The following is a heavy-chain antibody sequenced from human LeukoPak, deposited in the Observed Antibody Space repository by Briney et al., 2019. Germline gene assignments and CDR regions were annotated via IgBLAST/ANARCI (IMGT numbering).Heavy chain of an antibody. V-gene: IGHV3-7*01. CDR2: IKQDGSVE. Sequence: GGSLRLSCAASGFTFSSYWMNWVRQAPGKGLEWVANIKQDGSVENYVDSVKGRLTISRDNAKNSLYLQMNSLRAEDTAVYYCARDPVGAPYYDYWGQGTLVTVSS. D-gene: IGHD1-26*01. CDR3: ARDPVGAPYYDY. CDR1: GFTFSSYW. J-gene: IGHJ4*02.